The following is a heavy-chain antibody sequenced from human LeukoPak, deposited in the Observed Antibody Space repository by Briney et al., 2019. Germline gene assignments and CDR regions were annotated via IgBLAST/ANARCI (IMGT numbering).Heavy chain of an antibody. Sequence: PGGSLRLSCVASGLTLSNYDTTWVRQAPGKGLEYVSSIGSGGYRFYGGSVKGRFSISRDNSQNTVYLQMNSLRGEDTAIYFCAKKLPDASSYFDFWGQGTLVIVST. CDR2: IGSGGYR. CDR3: AKKLPDASSYFDF. CDR1: GLTLSNYD. D-gene: IGHD6-6*01. J-gene: IGHJ4*02. V-gene: IGHV3-23*01.